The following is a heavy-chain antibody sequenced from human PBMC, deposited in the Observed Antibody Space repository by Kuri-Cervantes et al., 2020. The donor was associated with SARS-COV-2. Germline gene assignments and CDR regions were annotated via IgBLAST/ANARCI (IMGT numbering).Heavy chain of an antibody. J-gene: IGHJ5*02. CDR1: GGSISSSSYY. CDR2: IYYSGST. CDR3: ARGESSGWYGYWFDP. Sequence: GSLRLSCTVSGGSISSSSYYWGWIRQPPGKGLEWIGSIYYSGSTYYNPSLKSRVTISVDTSKNQFSLKLSSVTAADTAVYYCARGESSGWYGYWFDPRGQGTLVTVSS. V-gene: IGHV4-39*01. D-gene: IGHD6-19*01.